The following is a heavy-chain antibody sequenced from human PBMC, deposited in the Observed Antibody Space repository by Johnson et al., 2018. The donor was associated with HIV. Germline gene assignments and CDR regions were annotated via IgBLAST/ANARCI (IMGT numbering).Heavy chain of an antibody. CDR2: ISFDGSTK. V-gene: IGHV3-30*04. D-gene: IGHD5-24*01. CDR3: AKEGMGWLHHDAFDI. CDR1: GLNFSDYS. J-gene: IGHJ3*02. Sequence: GRSMRLSCAASGLNFSDYSMHWVRQAPGKGLEWVAVISFDGSTKYYADSVKGRFTISRDNSKNTLYLQMNSLRAEDTAVYYCAKEGMGWLHHDAFDIWGQGTMVTVSS.